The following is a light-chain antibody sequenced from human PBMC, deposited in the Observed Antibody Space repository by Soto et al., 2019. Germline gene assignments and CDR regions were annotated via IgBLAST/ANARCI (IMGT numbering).Light chain of an antibody. CDR2: WAS. J-gene: IGKJ2*01. V-gene: IGKV4-1*01. CDR3: QQYYGTPHT. Sequence: DIVMTQSPDSLAVSLGERATINCKSSQSVLYSANNKNYLAWYQQKPRQPPKLLIYWASTRESGVPDRFSGSGSGTDFTLTISSLQAEDVAVYYCQQYYGTPHTFGQGTKLEIK. CDR1: QSVLYSANNKNY.